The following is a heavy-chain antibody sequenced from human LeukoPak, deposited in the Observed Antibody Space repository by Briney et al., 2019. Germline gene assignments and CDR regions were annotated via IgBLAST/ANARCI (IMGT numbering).Heavy chain of an antibody. CDR1: GDSITSYF. CDR2: IFYSGIT. D-gene: IGHD6-13*01. Sequence: KPSETLSLTCTVSGDSITSYFWSWIRQPPGKGLEWVGYIFYSGITNYNPSLKSRVTISVDTSKNQFSLKLSSVTAADTAVYYCASGRAHSSSWFLFDYWGQGTLVTVSS. J-gene: IGHJ4*02. CDR3: ASGRAHSSSWFLFDY. V-gene: IGHV4-59*01.